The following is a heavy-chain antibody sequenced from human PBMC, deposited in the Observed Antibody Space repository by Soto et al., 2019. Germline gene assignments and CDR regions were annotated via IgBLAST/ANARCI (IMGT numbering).Heavy chain of an antibody. CDR1: GYTFSDYY. J-gene: IGHJ4*02. V-gene: IGHV1-2*02. Sequence: ASVKVSCKASGYTFSDYYIHWVRQAPGQGLEWMGWINPNSGGTKYAPKFQGGVTMTTDTSITTAYMELSRLRSGDTAVYSCERDPATARPEWVDFWGQGTLVTVSS. D-gene: IGHD3-3*01. CDR2: INPNSGGT. CDR3: ERDPATARPEWVDF.